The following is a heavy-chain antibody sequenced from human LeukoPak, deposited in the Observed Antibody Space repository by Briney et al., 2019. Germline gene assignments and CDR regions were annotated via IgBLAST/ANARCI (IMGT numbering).Heavy chain of an antibody. V-gene: IGHV4-38-2*02. CDR1: DYSISSGYY. Sequence: PSETLSLTCSVSDYSISSGYYRGWVRQPPGKGLEWIGEINHSGSPNNNPSLKSRVSISFDTSKNQFSLKLTSVTAADTAVYYCGSRRTAMFGVIKGPIDYWGQGTLVTVSS. J-gene: IGHJ4*02. CDR3: GSRRTAMFGVIKGPIDY. CDR2: INHSGSP. D-gene: IGHD3-3*01.